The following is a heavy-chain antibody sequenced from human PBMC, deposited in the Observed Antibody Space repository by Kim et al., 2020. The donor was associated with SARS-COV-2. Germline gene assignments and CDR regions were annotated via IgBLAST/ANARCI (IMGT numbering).Heavy chain of an antibody. Sequence: GGSLRLSCAASGFTFSSYAMSWVRQAPGKGLEWVSAISGSGGSTYYADSVKGRFTISRDNSKNTLYLQMNSLRAEDTAVYYCAKDQVMSVAAAGHNFDYWGQGTLVTVSS. D-gene: IGHD6-13*01. CDR1: GFTFSSYA. J-gene: IGHJ4*02. CDR2: ISGSGGST. CDR3: AKDQVMSVAAAGHNFDY. V-gene: IGHV3-23*01.